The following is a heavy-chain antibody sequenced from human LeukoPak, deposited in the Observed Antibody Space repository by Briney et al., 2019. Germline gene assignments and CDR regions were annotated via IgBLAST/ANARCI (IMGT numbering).Heavy chain of an antibody. CDR1: GGSINSDPYY. V-gene: IGHV4-39*01. J-gene: IGHJ4*02. Sequence: SETLSLTCTVSGGSINSDPYYWGWIRQSPGKGLEWIGSIYHTGSTYYNPSLKSRVTISVDTSKNQFSLRLTSMTAADTSVYYCASLIIVAGRPYFDYWSQGTLVTVSS. D-gene: IGHD6-19*01. CDR2: IYHTGST. CDR3: ASLIIVAGRPYFDY.